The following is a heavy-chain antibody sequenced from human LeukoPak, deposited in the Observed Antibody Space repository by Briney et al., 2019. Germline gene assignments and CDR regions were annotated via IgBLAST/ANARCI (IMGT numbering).Heavy chain of an antibody. D-gene: IGHD2-21*02. CDR2: ISSDESNK. CDR1: GFAFSSYV. CDR3: ASKWFCGGDCYYQIDF. J-gene: IGHJ4*02. V-gene: IGHV3-30*03. Sequence: GGSLRLSCAASGFAFSSYVMHWVRQAPGKGLEWVPLISSDESNKYYADSVKGRFTISRDNSKNTLYLQMNSLRTEDTAEYYCASKWFCGGDCYYQIDFWGQGTLVTVSS.